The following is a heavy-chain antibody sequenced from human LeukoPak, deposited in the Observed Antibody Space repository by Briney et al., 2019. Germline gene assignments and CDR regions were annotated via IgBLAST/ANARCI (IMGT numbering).Heavy chain of an antibody. J-gene: IGHJ3*02. V-gene: IGHV3-53*01. CDR3: ARHLHYDSGAFDI. Sequence: GGSLRLSCAASGLTVSSNYMSWVRQAPGKGLEWVSDIYRDGTTFYADSLKGRFTISRDNSRNTLYLQMISLGAEDTAVYFCARHLHYDSGAFDIWGQGTMVAVSS. CDR1: GLTVSSNY. D-gene: IGHD3-22*01. CDR2: IYRDGTT.